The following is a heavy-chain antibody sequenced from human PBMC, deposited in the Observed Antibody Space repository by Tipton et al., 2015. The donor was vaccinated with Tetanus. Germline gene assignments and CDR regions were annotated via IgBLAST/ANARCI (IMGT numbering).Heavy chain of an antibody. J-gene: IGHJ4*02. Sequence: SWIRQPPGKGLEWVSAISGSSGSTYYADSVKGRFTISRDNSKNTLYLQMNSLRAEDTAVYYCAKEYGSGWYVVNYWGQGTLVTVSS. CDR3: AKEYGSGWYVVNY. D-gene: IGHD6-19*01. CDR2: ISGSSGST. V-gene: IGHV3-23*01.